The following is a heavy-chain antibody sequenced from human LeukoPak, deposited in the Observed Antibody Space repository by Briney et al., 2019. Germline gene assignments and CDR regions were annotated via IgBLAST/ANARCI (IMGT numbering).Heavy chain of an antibody. CDR3: ARHPGIWGYYYYGMDV. CDR2: IYYSGST. Sequence: SETLSLTCTVSGGSISSYYWSWIRQPPWKGLDWIGYIYYSGSTNYNPSLKSRVTISVDTSKNQFSLKLSSVTAADTAVYYCARHPGIWGYYYYGMDVWGQGTTVTVSS. D-gene: IGHD7-27*01. CDR1: GGSISSYY. V-gene: IGHV4-59*08. J-gene: IGHJ6*02.